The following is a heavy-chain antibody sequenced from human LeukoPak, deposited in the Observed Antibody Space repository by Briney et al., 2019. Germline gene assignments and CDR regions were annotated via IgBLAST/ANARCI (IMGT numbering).Heavy chain of an antibody. CDR1: GFTFSSYS. J-gene: IGHJ4*02. D-gene: IGHD3-10*01. CDR2: ISSSSRYI. Sequence: GGSLRLSCAASGFTFSSYSMNWVRQAPGKGLEWVSSISSSSRYIYYADSVKGRFTISRDNAKNSLYLQMNSLRAEDTAVYYCARWGEWPPFDYWGQGTLVTVSS. V-gene: IGHV3-21*01. CDR3: ARWGEWPPFDY.